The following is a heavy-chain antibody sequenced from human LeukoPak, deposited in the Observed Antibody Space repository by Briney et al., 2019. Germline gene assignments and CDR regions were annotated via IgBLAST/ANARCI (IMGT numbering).Heavy chain of an antibody. CDR3: ARDRNDFWSGHNWFDP. V-gene: IGHV4-59*01. D-gene: IGHD3-3*01. CDR2: IYYSGST. CDR1: GGSISSYY. J-gene: IGHJ5*02. Sequence: SSETLSPTCTVSGGSISSYYWSWIRQPPGKGLEWIGYIYYSGSTNYNPSLKSRVTISVDTSKNQFSLKLSSVTAADTAVYYCARDRNDFWSGHNWFDPWGQGTLVTVSS.